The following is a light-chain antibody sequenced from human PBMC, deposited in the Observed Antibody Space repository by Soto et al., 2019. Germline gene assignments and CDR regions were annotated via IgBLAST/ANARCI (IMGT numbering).Light chain of an antibody. CDR2: EVT. CDR1: SSDVGGYNY. V-gene: IGLV2-8*01. CDR3: SSHAASNNFYLV. J-gene: IGLJ3*02. Sequence: QSVLTQPPSASGSPGQSVTISCTGTSSDVGGYNYVSWYQQYPGRAPKLMIYEVTKRPSGVPDRFSGSKSGNTASLTVSGLQAEDEADYYCSSHAASNNFYLVFGGGTKLTVL.